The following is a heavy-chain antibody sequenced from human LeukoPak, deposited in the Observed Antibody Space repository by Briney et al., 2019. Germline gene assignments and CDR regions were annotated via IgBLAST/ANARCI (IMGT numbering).Heavy chain of an antibody. CDR3: ARDRITMVRGVIMSDYYYGMDV. CDR1: VGSISSGGYY. J-gene: IGHJ6*02. D-gene: IGHD3-10*01. V-gene: IGHV4-31*11. Sequence: SQTLSLTCAVSVGSISSGGYYCSWIRQHPGKGLEWIWYIYYSGSTYYNASRKSRVTISVDTSKNQFSLKLSSVTAADTAVYYCARDRITMVRGVIMSDYYYGMDVWGQGTTVTVSS. CDR2: IYYSGST.